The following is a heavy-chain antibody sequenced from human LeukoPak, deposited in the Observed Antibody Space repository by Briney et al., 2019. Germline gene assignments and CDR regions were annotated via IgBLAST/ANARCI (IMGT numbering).Heavy chain of an antibody. Sequence: SETLSLTCAVYGGSFSDYSWSWLRQPPGKGGGGLGEINHSGGTNHNPPLMSRVIMSVDTSKNQFSLKVSSVTAADTAVYYCARVGYSYSINDWSRTGLGAYPTKYYYMDVWGKGTTVTVSS. CDR3: ARVGYSYSINDWSRTGLGAYPTKYYYMDV. D-gene: IGHD5-18*01. J-gene: IGHJ6*03. CDR2: INHSGGT. CDR1: GGSFSDYS. V-gene: IGHV4-34*01.